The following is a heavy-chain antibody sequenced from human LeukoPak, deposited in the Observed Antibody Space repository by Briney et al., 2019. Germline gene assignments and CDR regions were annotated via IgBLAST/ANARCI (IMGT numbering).Heavy chain of an antibody. CDR2: IYYSGST. D-gene: IGHD2-2*01. Sequence: HPSETLSLTCTVSGGSISSYYWSWIRQPPGKGLEWIGYIYYSGSTNYNPSLKSRVTISVDTSKNQFSLKLSSVTAADTAVYYCARRARGGTSNWFDPWGQGTLVTVSS. V-gene: IGHV4-59*12. J-gene: IGHJ5*02. CDR1: GGSISSYY. CDR3: ARRARGGTSNWFDP.